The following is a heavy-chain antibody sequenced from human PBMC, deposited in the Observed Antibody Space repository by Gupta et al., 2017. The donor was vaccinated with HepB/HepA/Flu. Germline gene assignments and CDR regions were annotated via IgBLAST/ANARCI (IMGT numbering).Heavy chain of an antibody. V-gene: IGHV4-39*01. CDR2: IYYTGST. CDR3: ATQGEGSYIS. CDR1: SGSISSSYYY. D-gene: IGHD1-26*01. Sequence: QLQLQESGPGLVKPSETLSLTCTVPSGSISSSYYYWGWIRQPPGKGLEWIGNIYYTGSTDYNPSLKSRVTISVDTSKNQFSLKLSSVTAADTAVYYRATQGEGSYISWGQGTLVTVSS. J-gene: IGHJ5*02.